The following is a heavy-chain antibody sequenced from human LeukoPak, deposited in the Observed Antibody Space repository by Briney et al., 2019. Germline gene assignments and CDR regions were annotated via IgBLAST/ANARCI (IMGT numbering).Heavy chain of an antibody. CDR2: INHSGST. D-gene: IGHD3-10*01. J-gene: IGHJ4*02. Sequence: SETLSLTCAFYGESFSCYYWTWIRQPPGRGLDWIGEINHSGSTTSNPSLNNRVTISVDTSKIQFSLRLTSVTAADTAVYCARPRYGSGSLDCWGQGILVTVSS. CDR3: ARPRYGSGSLDC. CDR1: GESFSCYY. V-gene: IGHV4-34*01.